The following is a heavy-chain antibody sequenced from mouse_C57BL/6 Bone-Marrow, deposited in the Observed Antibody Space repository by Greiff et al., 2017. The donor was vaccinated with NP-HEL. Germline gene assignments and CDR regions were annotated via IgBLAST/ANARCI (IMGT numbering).Heavy chain of an antibody. CDR3: ARRALLHSMDY. CDR1: GYTFTDYN. CDR2: INPNNGGT. D-gene: IGHD2-3*01. Sequence: VQLQQSGPELVKPGASVKIPCKASGYTFTDYNMDWVKQSHGKSLEWIGDINPNNGGTIYNQKFKGKATLTVDKSSSTAYMELRSLTSEDTAVYYCARRALLHSMDYWGQGTSVTVSS. J-gene: IGHJ4*01. V-gene: IGHV1-18*01.